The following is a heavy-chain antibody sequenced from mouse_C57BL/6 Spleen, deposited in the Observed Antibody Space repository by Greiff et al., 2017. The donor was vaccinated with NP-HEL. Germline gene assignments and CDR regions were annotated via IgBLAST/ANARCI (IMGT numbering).Heavy chain of an antibody. CDR3: ARVPYGSPFAY. CDR1: GYSITSGYY. D-gene: IGHD1-1*01. CDR2: ISYDGSN. Sequence: EVKLQESGPGLVKPSQSLSLTCSVTGYSITSGYYWNWIRQFPGNKLEWMGYISYDGSNNYNPSLKNRISITRDTSKNQFFLKLNSVTTEDTATYYGARVPYGSPFAYWGQGTLVTVSA. J-gene: IGHJ3*01. V-gene: IGHV3-6*01.